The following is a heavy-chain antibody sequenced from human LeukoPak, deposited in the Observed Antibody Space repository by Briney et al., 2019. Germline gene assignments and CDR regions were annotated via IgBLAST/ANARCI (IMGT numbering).Heavy chain of an antibody. CDR3: ARGVRGWYYYYYGMDV. J-gene: IGHJ6*02. D-gene: IGHD6-19*01. CDR2: MNPNSGNT. V-gene: IGHV1-8*01. Sequence: ASVKVSCKASGYTFTSYDINWVRQATGQGLEWMGWMNPNSGNTGYAQKFQGRVTMTRNTSISTAYMELSSLRSEDTAVYYCARGVRGWYYYYYGMDVWGQGTTVTVS. CDR1: GYTFTSYD.